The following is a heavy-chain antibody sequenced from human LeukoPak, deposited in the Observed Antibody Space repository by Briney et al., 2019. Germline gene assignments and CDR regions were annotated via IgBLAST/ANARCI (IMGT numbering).Heavy chain of an antibody. J-gene: IGHJ4*02. CDR1: EFTSSGDW. CDR3: ARARGGYVLDS. CDR2: LKNDGSSA. Sequence: GGSLRLSCAASEFTSSGDWMHWVRQAPGKGLVWVARLKNDGSSAEYANSAQGRFIISRDNGRNTVFLQMDSLRGGDTAIYYCARARGGYVLDSWGQGTQVIVSS. D-gene: IGHD2-15*01. V-gene: IGHV3-74*03.